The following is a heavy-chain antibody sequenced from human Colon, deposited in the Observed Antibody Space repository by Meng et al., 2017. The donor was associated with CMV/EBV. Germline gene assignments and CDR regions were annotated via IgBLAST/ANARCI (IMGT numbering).Heavy chain of an antibody. V-gene: IGHV3-13*01. D-gene: IGHD6-6*01. Sequence: GGSLRLSCTASGFTFSTYDFHWVRQPTGKGLEWVSSIGTVGDTYSIGSVKGRFIISREDAKNSVYLQMNGLRDGDTAVYYCVRSPSSVVHWFDPWGQGTLVTVSS. CDR3: VRSPSSVVHWFDP. J-gene: IGHJ5*02. CDR1: GFTFSTYD. CDR2: IGTVGDT.